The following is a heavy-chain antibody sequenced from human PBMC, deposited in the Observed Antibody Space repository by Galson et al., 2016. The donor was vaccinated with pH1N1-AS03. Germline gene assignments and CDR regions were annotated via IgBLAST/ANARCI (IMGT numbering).Heavy chain of an antibody. CDR3: AEKAVTNCFFDL. CDR2: IYSGGST. D-gene: IGHD4-17*01. J-gene: IGHJ2*01. Sequence: SLRLSCAAPGVTIRSNYMNWVRQAPGKGLEWVSVIYSGGSTYYADSVKGRFTVSRHNSKNTLFLQMNSLRAEDTAVYYCAEKAVTNCFFDLWGRGTLVTVSS. V-gene: IGHV3-53*04. CDR1: GVTIRSNY.